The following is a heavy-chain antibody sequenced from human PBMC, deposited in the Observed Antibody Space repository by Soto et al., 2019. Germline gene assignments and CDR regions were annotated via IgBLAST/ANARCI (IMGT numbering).Heavy chain of an antibody. CDR2: INAYNGNT. J-gene: IGHJ6*02. CDR3: AMVDVYVTPSPQDV. V-gene: IGHV1-18*01. D-gene: IGHD3-16*01. CDR1: GYSFTRYG. Sequence: QVQLVQSGAEVKNPGASVKVSCKASGYSFTRYGIGWARQAPGQGLEWMGWINAYNGNTNYAQNLQGRLTLTTDTSATTAYMEWRSLRSNDRARYYWAMVDVYVTPSPQDVWGQGTTVTVSS.